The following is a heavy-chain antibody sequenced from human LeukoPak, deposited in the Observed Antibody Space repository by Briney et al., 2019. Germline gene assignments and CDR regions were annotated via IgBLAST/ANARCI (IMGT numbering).Heavy chain of an antibody. D-gene: IGHD6-19*01. CDR1: RFTFSSYA. CDR3: ARDFLWLVDY. CDR2: ISGSGSRT. V-gene: IGHV3-23*01. Sequence: PGGSLRLSCAASRFTFSSYAMTWVRQAPGXXXEWVSVISGSGSRTYYADSVKGRFTISRDNSKSTLYLQMNSLRADDTAIYYCARDFLWLVDYWGQGTLVTVSS. J-gene: IGHJ4*02.